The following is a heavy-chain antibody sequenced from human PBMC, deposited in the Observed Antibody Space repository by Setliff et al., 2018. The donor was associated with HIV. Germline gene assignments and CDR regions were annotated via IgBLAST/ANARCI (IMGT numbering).Heavy chain of an antibody. CDR2: IDPSDSFT. D-gene: IGHD6-19*01. CDR3: ARDVALADHGREFAFYMDV. J-gene: IGHJ6*03. V-gene: IGHV5-10-1*01. CDR1: GYSFISHW. Sequence: GESLKISCEGSGYSFISHWISWVRQMPGRGLEWMGRIDPSDSFTKYSPSFEGHVTIPTDKSIRNVYLEWRSLKASDSAIYYCARDVALADHGREFAFYMDVWGKGTSVIVSS.